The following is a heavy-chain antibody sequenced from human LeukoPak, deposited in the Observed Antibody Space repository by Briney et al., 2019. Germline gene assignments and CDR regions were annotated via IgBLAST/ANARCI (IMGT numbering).Heavy chain of an antibody. J-gene: IGHJ4*02. CDR3: ALEVYYSDNSAFDY. CDR2: MDPKSGET. V-gene: IGHV1-2*02. CDR1: GYTFTSYG. Sequence: ASVKVSCKASGYTFTSYGISWVRQAPGQGLEWMGWMDPKSGETDHAQKFQGRVLMTRDTSITTAYMDLSRLTSDDTAVYYCALEVYYSDNSAFDYWGQGTLVTVSS. D-gene: IGHD3-22*01.